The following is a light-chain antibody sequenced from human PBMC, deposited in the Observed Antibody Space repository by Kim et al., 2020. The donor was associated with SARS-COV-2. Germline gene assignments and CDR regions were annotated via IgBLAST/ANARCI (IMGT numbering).Light chain of an antibody. CDR1: TIGSKS. CDR2: YDS. J-gene: IGLJ2*01. CDR3: QVWDSSSAS. V-gene: IGLV3-21*04. Sequence: SVAPGKTARITWGGNTIGSKSVHWYQQKPGQAPVLVIYYDSDRPSGIPERFSGSNSGNTATLTISRVEAGDEADYYCQVWDSSSASFGGGTQLTVL.